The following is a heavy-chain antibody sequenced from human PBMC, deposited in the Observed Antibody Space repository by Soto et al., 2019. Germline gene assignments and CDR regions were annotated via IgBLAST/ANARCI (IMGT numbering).Heavy chain of an antibody. Sequence: HPGGSLRLSCAASGFTFSSYWMHWVRQAPGKGLVWVSRINSDGSSTSYADSVKGRFTISRDNAKNTLYLQMNSLRAEDTAVYYCARVLTAAAATRYYYYGMDVWGQGTTVTVSS. V-gene: IGHV3-74*01. CDR2: INSDGSST. CDR3: ARVLTAAAATRYYYYGMDV. CDR1: GFTFSSYW. D-gene: IGHD6-13*01. J-gene: IGHJ6*02.